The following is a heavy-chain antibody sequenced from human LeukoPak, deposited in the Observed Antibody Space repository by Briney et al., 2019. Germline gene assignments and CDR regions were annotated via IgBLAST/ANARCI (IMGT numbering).Heavy chain of an antibody. J-gene: IGHJ4*02. CDR3: AKALIAAAGTSY. Sequence: GSLRLSCAASGFTFSSYGMHWVRQAPGKGLEWVAFIRYDGSNKYYADSVKGRFTISRDNSKNTLYLQMNSLRAEDTAVYYCAKALIAAAGTSYWGQGTLVTVSS. D-gene: IGHD6-13*01. CDR1: GFTFSSYG. V-gene: IGHV3-30*02. CDR2: IRYDGSNK.